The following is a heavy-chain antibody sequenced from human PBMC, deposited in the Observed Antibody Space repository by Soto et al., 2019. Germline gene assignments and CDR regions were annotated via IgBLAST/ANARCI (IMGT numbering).Heavy chain of an antibody. J-gene: IGHJ3*01. CDR1: GYTFTSYG. CDR3: ARGYPELTS. D-gene: IGHD1-7*01. V-gene: IGHV1-69*04. Sequence: SVKVSCKASGYTFTSYGISWVRQAPGQGLEWMGRIIPILGKANYAQKFQGRVTITADKSTSTAYMELSSLRSEDTAVYYCARGYPELTSWGQGTMVTVSS. CDR2: IIPILGKA.